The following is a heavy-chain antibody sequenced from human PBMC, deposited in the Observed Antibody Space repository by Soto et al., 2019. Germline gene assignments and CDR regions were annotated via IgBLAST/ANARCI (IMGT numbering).Heavy chain of an antibody. CDR1: GGSISSGDYY. D-gene: IGHD6-13*01. Sequence: SGTLSLTCTVSGGSISSGDYYWSWIRQPPGKGLEWIGYIYYSGSTYYNPSLKSRVTISVDTSKNQFSLKLSSVTAADTAVYYWARGLRQLVTFDYWGQGTLVTVSS. J-gene: IGHJ4*02. V-gene: IGHV4-30-4*01. CDR2: IYYSGST. CDR3: ARGLRQLVTFDY.